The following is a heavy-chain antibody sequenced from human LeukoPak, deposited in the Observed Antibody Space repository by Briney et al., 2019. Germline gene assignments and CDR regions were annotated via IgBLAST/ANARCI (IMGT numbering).Heavy chain of an antibody. Sequence: ASVKVSCKTSGYTITSYYMHWVRQAPGQGLEWMGIINPRGGSTSYAQKFQGRVTMTRDTSTSTVYMELSSLRSEDTAVYYCARSVKMPTIVHWGQGTLVTVSS. CDR3: ARSVKMPTIVH. J-gene: IGHJ4*02. CDR1: GYTITSYY. V-gene: IGHV1-46*03. D-gene: IGHD5-24*01. CDR2: INPRGGST.